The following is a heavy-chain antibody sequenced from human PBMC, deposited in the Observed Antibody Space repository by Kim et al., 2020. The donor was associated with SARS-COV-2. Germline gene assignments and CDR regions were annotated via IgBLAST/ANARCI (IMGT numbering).Heavy chain of an antibody. CDR3: AGARDGYKYAFAH. D-gene: IGHD5-12*01. Sequence: SETLSLTCTVSGVSIRSSNYYWGWIRQPPGKGLEWIGNIFQSGTTDYNPSLKSRVSISADTSKNQFSLEVNSVTAADTAVYHCAGARDGYKYAFAHWGLGTLVTVSS. J-gene: IGHJ4*02. CDR2: IFQSGTT. V-gene: IGHV4-39*01. CDR1: GVSIRSSNYY.